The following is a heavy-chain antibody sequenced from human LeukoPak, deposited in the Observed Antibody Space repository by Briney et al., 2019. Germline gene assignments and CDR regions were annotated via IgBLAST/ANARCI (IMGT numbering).Heavy chain of an antibody. CDR2: IYYSGST. Sequence: SETLSLTCTVSGGSISSSYYWGWIRPPPGKGLEWIGSIYYSGSTYYNPSLKSRVTISVDTSKNQFSLKLSSVTAADTAVYYCLKEAGDILTGYYFDYWGQGTLVTVSS. CDR1: GGSISSSYY. J-gene: IGHJ4*02. V-gene: IGHV4-39*02. D-gene: IGHD3-9*01. CDR3: LKEAGDILTGYYFDY.